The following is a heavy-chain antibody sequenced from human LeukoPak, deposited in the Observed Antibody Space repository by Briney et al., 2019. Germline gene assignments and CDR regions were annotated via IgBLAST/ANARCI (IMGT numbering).Heavy chain of an antibody. CDR1: GFTFSNFA. CDR2: ISGVGGST. D-gene: IGHD1-1*01. V-gene: IGHV3-23*01. CDR3: ARWNDHGAFDI. Sequence: GGSLRLSCAASGFTFSNFALNWVRQAPGKGLKWVSFISGVGGSTFYADSVKGRFTISRDYSKNMLYLQMNSPRAEDTATYYCARWNDHGAFDIWGQGTMVTVSS. J-gene: IGHJ3*02.